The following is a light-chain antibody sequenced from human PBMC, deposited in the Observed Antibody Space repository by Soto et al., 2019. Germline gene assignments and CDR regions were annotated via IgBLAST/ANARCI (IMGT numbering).Light chain of an antibody. CDR3: SSYTSSSTLGV. CDR1: SSDVGGYNY. V-gene: IGLV2-14*01. Sequence: ALTQPASVSGSPGQSITISCTGTSSDVGGYNYVSWYQQHPGKAPELMIYDVSNRPSGVSNRFSGSKSGNTASLTISGLQAEDEADYYCSSYTSSSTLGVFGTGTKVTVL. J-gene: IGLJ1*01. CDR2: DVS.